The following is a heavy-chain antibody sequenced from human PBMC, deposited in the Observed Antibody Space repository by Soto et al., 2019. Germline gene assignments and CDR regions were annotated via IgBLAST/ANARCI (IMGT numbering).Heavy chain of an antibody. J-gene: IGHJ5*02. CDR2: IYYSGRT. CDR3: ARHRGSSWYRDNWFDP. CDR1: GGSISSSSYY. V-gene: IGHV4-39*01. Sequence: QLQLQESGPGLVKPSETLSLTCTVSGGSISSSSYYWGWIRQPPGKGLEWIGSIYYSGRTYYNPSLKSRVTISVDTSKNQFSLKLSSVTAADTAVYYCARHRGSSWYRDNWFDPWGQGTLVTVSS. D-gene: IGHD6-13*01.